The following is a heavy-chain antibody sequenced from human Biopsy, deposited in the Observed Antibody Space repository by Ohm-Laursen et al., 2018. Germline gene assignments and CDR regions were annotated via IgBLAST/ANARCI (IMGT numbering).Heavy chain of an antibody. CDR1: GFNLSAFA. CDR2: IKKKSNNDAT. D-gene: IGHD5-12*01. V-gene: IGHV3-73*01. CDR3: TRSAGYGYDY. J-gene: IGHJ4*02. Sequence: GSLRLSCSAPGFNLSAFALHWVRQASGRGLEWVGRIKKKSNNDATAYAESMKGRFSIFRDDSKSTSFLQMNSLKIEDTAVYFCTRSAGYGYDYWGQGTLVTVSS.